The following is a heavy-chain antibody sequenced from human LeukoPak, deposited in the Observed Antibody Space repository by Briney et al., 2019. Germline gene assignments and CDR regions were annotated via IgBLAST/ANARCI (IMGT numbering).Heavy chain of an antibody. CDR3: ATLKQWLHDLGFDY. Sequence: GGTLRLSCAAPGFTFSSYAMSWLPQAPGKGLEWVSAISGGGDSTYYADSVKGRFTISRDKSKNTLYLHMNSLGAEATAVYYCATLKQWLHDLGFDYWGQGTLVTVSS. CDR2: ISGGGDST. CDR1: GFTFSSYA. J-gene: IGHJ4*02. V-gene: IGHV3-23*01. D-gene: IGHD6-19*01.